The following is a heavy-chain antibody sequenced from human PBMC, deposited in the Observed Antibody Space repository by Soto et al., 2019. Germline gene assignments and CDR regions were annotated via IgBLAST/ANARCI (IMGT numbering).Heavy chain of an antibody. V-gene: IGHV4-61*01. CDR3: ARVGSSCHSGGCYYYYGLGV. D-gene: IGHD1-26*01. Sequence: QVRLQESGPGLVKPSETLSLSCLVSGDSVGNGPYYWSWIRQSPGEGLEWIAYIYSSGSTNVNPSLESRVNISIDMSKNQFFLGLRSVTAADAAVYFCARVGSSCHSGGCYYYYGLGVWGQGTTVAISS. CDR2: IYSSGST. CDR1: GDSVGNGPYY. J-gene: IGHJ6*02.